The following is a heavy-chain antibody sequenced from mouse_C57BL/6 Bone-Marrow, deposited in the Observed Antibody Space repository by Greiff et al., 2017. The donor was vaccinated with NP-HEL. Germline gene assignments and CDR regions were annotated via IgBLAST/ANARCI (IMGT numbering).Heavy chain of an antibody. J-gene: IGHJ3*01. CDR2: INPGRGGT. V-gene: IGHV1-54*01. CDR1: GYAFTNYL. Sequence: QVQLKQSGAELVRPGTSVKVSCKASGYAFTNYLIEWVKQRPGQGLEWIGVINPGRGGTNYNEKFKGKATLTADKSSSTAYMQLSSLTSEDSAVYFCASGNYLAWFAYWGQGTLVTVSA. D-gene: IGHD2-1*01. CDR3: ASGNYLAWFAY.